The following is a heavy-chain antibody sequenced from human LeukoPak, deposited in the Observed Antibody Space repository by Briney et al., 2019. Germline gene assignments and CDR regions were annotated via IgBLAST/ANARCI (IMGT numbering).Heavy chain of an antibody. V-gene: IGHV4-34*01. CDR3: ARVSGIAARSMVLFAFDI. CDR1: GGSFSGYY. D-gene: IGHD6-6*01. CDR2: INHSGST. J-gene: IGHJ3*02. Sequence: SETLSLTCAVYGGSFSGYYWSWIRQPPGKGLEWIGEINHSGSTNYNPSLKSRVTISVDTSKNQFSLKLSSVTAADTAVYYCARVSGIAARSMVLFAFDIWGQGTMVTVSS.